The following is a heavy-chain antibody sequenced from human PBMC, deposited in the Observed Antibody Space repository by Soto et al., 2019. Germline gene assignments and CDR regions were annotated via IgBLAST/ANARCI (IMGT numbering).Heavy chain of an antibody. CDR2: IIPIFGTA. J-gene: IGHJ6*02. D-gene: IGHD1-7*01. CDR3: AGPPELTRIYYYYGMDV. CDR1: GYTFTSYA. V-gene: IGHV1-69*13. Sequence: SVKVSCKTSGYTFTSYAMNWVRQAPGQGLEWMGGIIPIFGTANYAQKFQGRVTITADESTSTAYMELSSLRSEDTAVYYCAGPPELTRIYYYYGMDVWGQGTTVTVSS.